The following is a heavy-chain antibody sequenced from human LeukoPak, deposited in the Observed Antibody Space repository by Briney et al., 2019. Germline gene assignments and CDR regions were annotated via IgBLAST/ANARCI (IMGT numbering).Heavy chain of an antibody. CDR1: GGSISSYY. D-gene: IGHD4-17*01. J-gene: IGHJ4*02. CDR3: ARLSVTTTFFDY. CDR2: IYYSGSA. Sequence: KSSETLSLTCTVSGGSISSYYWSWIRQPPGKGLEWIGYIYYSGSANYNPSLKSRATISVDTSKKQFSLKMSSVTAADTAVYYCARLSVTTTFFDYWGQGTLVTVSS. V-gene: IGHV4-59*08.